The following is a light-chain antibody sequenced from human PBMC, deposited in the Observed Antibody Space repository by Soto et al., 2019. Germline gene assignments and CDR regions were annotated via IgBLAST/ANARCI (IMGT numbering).Light chain of an antibody. CDR2: AAS. Sequence: DIQMTQFPSSLSASVGDIVTITCRASQGIRNDLGWYQQKPGKAPKRLIYAASSLQSGVPSRFIGSGSGTEFTLAISSLQPEDSATFYCLQHSTYPLTFGQEKKVKIK. J-gene: IGKJ1*01. CDR3: LQHSTYPLT. V-gene: IGKV1-17*01. CDR1: QGIRND.